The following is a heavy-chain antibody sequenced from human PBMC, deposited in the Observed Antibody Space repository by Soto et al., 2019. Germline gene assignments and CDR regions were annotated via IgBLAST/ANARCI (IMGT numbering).Heavy chain of an antibody. CDR1: GFTFSNYA. J-gene: IGHJ4*02. V-gene: IGHV3-23*01. Sequence: EVQLLESGGGLVQPGGSLRLSCAASGFTFSNYAMSWVRQAPGKGLEWVSVISGSGGSTYYADSVKGRFTISRDNSKNTLYLKMNSLRAEDTAVYYCARRTSGWYLDYWGQGTLVTVSS. D-gene: IGHD6-19*01. CDR3: ARRTSGWYLDY. CDR2: ISGSGGST.